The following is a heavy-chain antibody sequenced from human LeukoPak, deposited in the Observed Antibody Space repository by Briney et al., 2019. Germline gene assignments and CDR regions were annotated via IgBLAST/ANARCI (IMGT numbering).Heavy chain of an antibody. CDR2: VWYDGSNK. CDR1: GFTFSSFG. J-gene: IGHJ6*02. CDR3: ARDVVAATQTFSYGMDV. D-gene: IGHD2-15*01. Sequence: GGSLRLSCAASGFTFSSFGIHWVRQAPGKGLEWVAIVWYDGSNKYYADSVKGRFTISRDNSKNTLYLQMNGLRAEDTAVYYCARDVVAATQTFSYGMDVWGQGTTVTVSS. V-gene: IGHV3-33*01.